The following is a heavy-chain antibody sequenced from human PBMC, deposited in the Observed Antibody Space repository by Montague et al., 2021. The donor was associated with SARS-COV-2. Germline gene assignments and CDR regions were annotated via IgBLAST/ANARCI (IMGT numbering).Heavy chain of an antibody. V-gene: IGHV3-21*01. CDR1: GFTFSSYS. Sequence: SLRLSCAASGFTFSSYSMNWVRQAPGKGLEWVSSISSSSSYIYYADSVKGRFTISRDNAKNSLYLQMNSLRAEDTAVYYCARDVTMVRGVPFDYWGQGTLVTVSS. D-gene: IGHD3-10*01. CDR2: ISSSSSYI. CDR3: ARDVTMVRGVPFDY. J-gene: IGHJ4*02.